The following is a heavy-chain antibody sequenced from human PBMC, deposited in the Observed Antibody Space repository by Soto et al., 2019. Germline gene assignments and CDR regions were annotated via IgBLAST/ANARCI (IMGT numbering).Heavy chain of an antibody. J-gene: IGHJ4*02. Sequence: SETLSLSCTVSGVSISSNTYYWGWIRQPPGKGLEWIGSISFSGSTYYNPPLKSQVTISVDTSKNQFSLKMSSVTAADTAVYYCARLLWGMYFDYWGQGTLVTVSS. CDR2: ISFSGST. CDR3: ARLLWGMYFDY. V-gene: IGHV4-39*01. CDR1: GVSISSNTYY. D-gene: IGHD3-16*01.